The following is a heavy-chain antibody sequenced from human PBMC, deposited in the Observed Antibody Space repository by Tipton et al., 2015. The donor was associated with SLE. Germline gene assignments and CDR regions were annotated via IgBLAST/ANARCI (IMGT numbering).Heavy chain of an antibody. CDR1: GGSISSHY. CDR3: ARSTVVTPRYYYYGMDV. D-gene: IGHD4-23*01. V-gene: IGHV4-59*11. J-gene: IGHJ6*02. Sequence: TLSLTCTVSGGSISSHYWSWIRQPPGKGLEWIGYIYYSGSTNYNPSLKSRLTISVDTSRNQFSLKLSSVTAADTAVYYCARSTVVTPRYYYYGMDVWGQGTTVTVSS. CDR2: IYYSGST.